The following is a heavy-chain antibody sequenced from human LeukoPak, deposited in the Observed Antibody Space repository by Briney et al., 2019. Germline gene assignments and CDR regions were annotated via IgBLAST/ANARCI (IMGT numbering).Heavy chain of an antibody. J-gene: IGHJ4*02. Sequence: GGSLRLSCAASGFTFSSYGVHWVRQAPGKGLEWVAVISYDGSNKYYADSVKGRFTISRDNSKNTLYLQMNSLRAEDTAVYCCAREGGSGWYYFDYWGQGTLVTVSS. D-gene: IGHD6-19*01. CDR1: GFTFSSYG. CDR2: ISYDGSNK. CDR3: AREGGSGWYYFDY. V-gene: IGHV3-30-3*01.